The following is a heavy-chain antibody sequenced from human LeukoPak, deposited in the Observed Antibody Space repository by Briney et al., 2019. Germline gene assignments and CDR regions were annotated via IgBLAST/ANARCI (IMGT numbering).Heavy chain of an antibody. D-gene: IGHD3-3*01. Sequence: GGSLRLSCAASGFTFSSYGMHWVRQAPGKGLEWVAFIRYDGSNKYYADSVKGRFTISRDNSRNTLYLQMNSLRAEDTAVYYCAKDRFLEWLSYFDYWGQGTLVTVSS. V-gene: IGHV3-30*02. CDR3: AKDRFLEWLSYFDY. J-gene: IGHJ4*02. CDR1: GFTFSSYG. CDR2: IRYDGSNK.